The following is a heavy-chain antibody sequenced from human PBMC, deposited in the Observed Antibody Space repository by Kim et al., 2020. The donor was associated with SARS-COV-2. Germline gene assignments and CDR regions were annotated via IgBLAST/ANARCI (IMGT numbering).Heavy chain of an antibody. V-gene: IGHV4-39*01. CDR1: GGSISSSSYY. CDR2: IYYTGST. J-gene: IGHJ5*01. CDR3: VRTAYCSSATCYRGWVES. D-gene: IGHD2-2*02. Sequence: SETLSLTCLVSGGSISSSSYYWGWMRQPPGKGLEWIASIYYTGSTYYNPSLKSRVTISVATSKNQFSLKLTSVIAADTAVYYCVRTAYCSSATCYRGWVESWGQGTLVTVSS.